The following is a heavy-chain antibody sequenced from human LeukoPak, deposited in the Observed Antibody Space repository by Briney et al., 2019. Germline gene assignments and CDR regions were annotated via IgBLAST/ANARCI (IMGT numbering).Heavy chain of an antibody. V-gene: IGHV4-34*01. CDR3: ARVLRNYYDSSGYYY. CDR2: INHSGST. CDR1: GGSFSGYY. J-gene: IGHJ4*02. D-gene: IGHD3-22*01. Sequence: SETLSLTCAVYGGSFSGYYWSWIRQPPGKGLEWIGEINHSGSTNYNPSLKSRATISVDTSKNQFSLKLSSVTAADTAVYYCARVLRNYYDSSGYYYWGQGTLVTVSS.